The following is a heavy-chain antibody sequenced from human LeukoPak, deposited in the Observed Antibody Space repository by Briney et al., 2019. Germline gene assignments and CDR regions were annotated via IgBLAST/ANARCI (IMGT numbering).Heavy chain of an antibody. D-gene: IGHD2-15*01. Sequence: GPSVKVSCKASGDTFTSYGISWVRQAPGQGLEWMGWISACNGNTNYAQKLQGRVTMTTDTSTSTAYMELRSLRSDDTAVYYCARCSGGSCYEVNWFDPWGQGTLVTVSS. CDR1: GDTFTSYG. V-gene: IGHV1-18*01. J-gene: IGHJ5*02. CDR3: ARCSGGSCYEVNWFDP. CDR2: ISACNGNT.